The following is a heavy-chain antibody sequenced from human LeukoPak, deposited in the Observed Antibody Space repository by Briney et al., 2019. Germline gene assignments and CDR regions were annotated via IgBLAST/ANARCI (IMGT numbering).Heavy chain of an antibody. J-gene: IGHJ4*02. CDR3: AREKYGDYVSDY. Sequence: GGSLRLSCAASGFTFSTHAMKWVRQAPGKGLEWISYISSSTNTIYYADSLKGRFTISRDNAKNSLYLQMNSLRAEDTAVYYCAREKYGDYVSDYWGQGTLVTVSS. CDR2: ISSSTNTI. D-gene: IGHD4-17*01. CDR1: GFTFSTHA. V-gene: IGHV3-48*01.